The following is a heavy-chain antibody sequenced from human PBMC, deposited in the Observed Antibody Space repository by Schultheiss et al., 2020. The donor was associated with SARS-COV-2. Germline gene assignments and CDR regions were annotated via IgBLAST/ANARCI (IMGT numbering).Heavy chain of an antibody. Sequence: SETLSLTCAVSGYSISSGYYWGWIRQHPGKGLEWIGYIYYSGSTYYNPSLKSRVTISVDTSKNQFSLKLSSVTAADTAVYYCARGTLTAMVTIPYYYYGMDVWGQATTVTVSS. V-gene: IGHV4-38-2*01. CDR3: ARGTLTAMVTIPYYYYGMDV. J-gene: IGHJ6*02. CDR2: IYYSGST. D-gene: IGHD5-18*01. CDR1: GYSISSGYY.